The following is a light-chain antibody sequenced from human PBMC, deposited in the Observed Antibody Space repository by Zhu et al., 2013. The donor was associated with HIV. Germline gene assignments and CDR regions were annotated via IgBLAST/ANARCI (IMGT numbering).Light chain of an antibody. V-gene: IGKV3D-15*01. J-gene: IGKJ3*01. CDR3: HHYDTYRFT. CDR2: AGS. CDR1: QSLSSS. Sequence: EIVMTQSPATLSVSPGERATLSCRASQSLSSSLAWYQHKPGQAPRLLIYAGSGRATGIADRFSGSGSGTDFTLTISSLEPEDFAVYYCHHYDTYRFTFGPGTKVEVK.